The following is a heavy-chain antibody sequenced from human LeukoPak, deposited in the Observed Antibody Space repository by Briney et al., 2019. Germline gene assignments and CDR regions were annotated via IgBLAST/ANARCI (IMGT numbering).Heavy chain of an antibody. Sequence: PSETLSLTCAVYGGSFSGYYWSWVRQPPGKGLEWVSAISYNGDTTDYADSVKGRFTISRDNSKNTLYLQMHSLRAEDTAFYYCAINGGGDSGYGNFDYWGQGTLVTVSS. CDR2: ISYNGDTT. CDR3: AINGGGDSGYGNFDY. V-gene: IGHV3-23*01. CDR1: GGSFSGYY. D-gene: IGHD5-12*01. J-gene: IGHJ4*02.